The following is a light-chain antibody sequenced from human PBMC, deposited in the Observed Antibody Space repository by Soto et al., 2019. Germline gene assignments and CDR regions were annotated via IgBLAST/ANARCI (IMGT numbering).Light chain of an antibody. Sequence: IGLTQSPGTLSLSPGERATLSCRASQSVSSSYLAWYQQKPGQAPRLLIYGASSRATGIPDRFSGSGSGTDFTLTICRLEPEDFAVYYCQQYGSAPFGFGPGTKVDIK. CDR1: QSVSSSY. V-gene: IGKV3-20*01. CDR3: QQYGSAPFG. CDR2: GAS. J-gene: IGKJ3*01.